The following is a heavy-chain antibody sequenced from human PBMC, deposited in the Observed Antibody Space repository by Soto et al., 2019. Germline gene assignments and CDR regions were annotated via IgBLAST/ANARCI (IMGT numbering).Heavy chain of an antibody. CDR1: GYTFTSYY. D-gene: IGHD5-18*01. J-gene: IGHJ6*02. CDR3: ARDGAVDTAMVNQDYYYYYGMDV. CDR2: INPSGGST. V-gene: IGHV1-46*01. Sequence: XSVKVSCKASGYTFTSYYMHWVRQAPGQGLEWMGIINPSGGSTSYAQKFQGRVTMTRDTSTSTVYMELSSLRSEDAAVYYCARDGAVDTAMVNQDYYYYYGMDVWGQETTVTVSS.